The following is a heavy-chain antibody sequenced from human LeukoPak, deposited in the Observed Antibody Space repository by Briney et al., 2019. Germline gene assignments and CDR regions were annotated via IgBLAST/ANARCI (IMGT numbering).Heavy chain of an antibody. CDR3: AKGVAAAGRAYYFDY. CDR2: ISGSGGAT. Sequence: GGSLRLSCEASGFTFSSHAMSWVRQAPGKGLEWVSAISGSGGATYYADSVKGRFTISRDNSKNTLYLQMNSLRAEDTAVYYCAKGVAAAGRAYYFDYWGQGTLVTVSS. V-gene: IGHV3-23*01. J-gene: IGHJ4*02. D-gene: IGHD6-13*01. CDR1: GFTFSSHA.